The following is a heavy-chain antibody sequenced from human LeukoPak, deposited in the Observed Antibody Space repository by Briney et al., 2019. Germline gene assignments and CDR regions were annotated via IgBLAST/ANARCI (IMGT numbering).Heavy chain of an antibody. D-gene: IGHD4/OR15-4a*01. CDR3: AKDSPLLTS. J-gene: IGHJ5*02. V-gene: IGHV3-23*01. CDR2: MSGSDGAT. CDR1: GFTFSAHG. Sequence: PGGSLRLSCAASGFTFSAHGMSWVRQAPGKGLEWVSAMSGSDGATYYADSVKGRFTISRDNSKNTLYLQMNSLGADDTAVYHCAKDSPLLTSWGQGTLVTVSS.